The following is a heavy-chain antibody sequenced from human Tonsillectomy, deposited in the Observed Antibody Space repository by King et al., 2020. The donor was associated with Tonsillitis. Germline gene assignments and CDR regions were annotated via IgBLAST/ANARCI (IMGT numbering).Heavy chain of an antibody. CDR3: ARETEYYYYMDV. CDR2: INSDGRRS. V-gene: IGHV3-74*01. Sequence: VQLVESGGDLVQPGGSLRLSCAASGFTFSSYWMYWVRQAPGKGPVWVSRINSDGRRSSYADSVKGRFTISSDNAKNTLYLQMNSRSGEDTAVYYCARETEYYYYMDVWGKGTRVTVSS. J-gene: IGHJ6*03. CDR1: GFTFSSYW.